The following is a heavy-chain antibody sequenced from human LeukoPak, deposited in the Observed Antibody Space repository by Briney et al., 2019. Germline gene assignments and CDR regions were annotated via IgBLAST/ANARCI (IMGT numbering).Heavy chain of an antibody. CDR2: IKQDGTEK. V-gene: IGHV3-7*03. J-gene: IGHJ6*02. CDR1: GFIFSNYW. D-gene: IGHD1-14*01. CDR3: AKVSGGGLYYDGMDV. Sequence: GGSLRLSCAASGFIFSNYWMSWVRQAPGKGLEWVANIKQDGTEKDYVASVRGRFTISRDNAKNSLYLQVNSLRAEDTAVYYCAKVSGGGLYYDGMDVWGQGTTVTVSS.